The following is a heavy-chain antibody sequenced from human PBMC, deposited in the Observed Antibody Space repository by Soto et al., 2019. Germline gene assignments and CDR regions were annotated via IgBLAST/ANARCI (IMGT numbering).Heavy chain of an antibody. CDR2: IIPIFGTA. Sequence: QVQLVQSGAEVKKPGSSVKVSCKASGGTFSSYAISWVRQAPGQGLEWMGGIIPIFGTANYGQKFQGRVTITADEPTRTANIERGSLRSEDTAVYYCARESRYCSGGSCYFLPGIDYWGQGPLVTVSS. CDR3: ARESRYCSGGSCYFLPGIDY. CDR1: GGTFSSYA. J-gene: IGHJ4*02. V-gene: IGHV1-69*12. D-gene: IGHD2-15*01.